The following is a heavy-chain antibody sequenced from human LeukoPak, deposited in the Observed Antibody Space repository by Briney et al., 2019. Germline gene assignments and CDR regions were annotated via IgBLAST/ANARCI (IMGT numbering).Heavy chain of an antibody. J-gene: IGHJ4*02. Sequence: GGSLRLSCAASGFTFSSYWMHWVRQAPGKGLVWVSRINSDGSSTSYADSVKGRFTISRDNAKNTLYLQMNSLRAEDTALYYCAKDIRGGIAVAGSDYWGQGTLVTVSS. CDR2: INSDGSST. CDR3: AKDIRGGIAVAGSDY. CDR1: GFTFSSYW. V-gene: IGHV3-74*01. D-gene: IGHD6-19*01.